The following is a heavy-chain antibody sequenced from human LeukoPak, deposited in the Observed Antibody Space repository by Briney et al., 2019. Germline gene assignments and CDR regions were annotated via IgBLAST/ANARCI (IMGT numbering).Heavy chain of an antibody. Sequence: QTGGSLRLSCAAPGFTFSSYGMHWVRQAPGKGLEWVAVIWYDGSNKYYADSVKGRFTISRDNSKNTLYLQMNSLRAEDTAVYYCAKDSYSSGFNFDYWGQGTLVTVSS. CDR3: AKDSYSSGFNFDY. J-gene: IGHJ4*02. CDR1: GFTFSSYG. CDR2: IWYDGSNK. D-gene: IGHD6-19*01. V-gene: IGHV3-33*06.